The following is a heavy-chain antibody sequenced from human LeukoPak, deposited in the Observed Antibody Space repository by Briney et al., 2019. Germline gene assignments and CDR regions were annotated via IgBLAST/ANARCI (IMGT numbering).Heavy chain of an antibody. CDR2: IRSKAYGETA. J-gene: IGHJ4*02. Sequence: PGGSLRLSCTASGFTFGDYAMSWIRQAPGKGLEWGGFIRSKAYGETADYAASVKGRFTISRDDSKVIAYLQMNSLKTEDTAVYHCTRDRGAYNLYDYWGQGTLVTVSS. V-gene: IGHV3-49*03. CDR3: TRDRGAYNLYDY. D-gene: IGHD1-1*01. CDR1: GFTFGDYA.